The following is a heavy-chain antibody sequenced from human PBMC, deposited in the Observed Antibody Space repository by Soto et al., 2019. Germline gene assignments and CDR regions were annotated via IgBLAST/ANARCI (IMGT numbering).Heavy chain of an antibody. CDR2: INPFDGSR. J-gene: IGHJ4*02. D-gene: IGHD5-12*01. CDR3: VRDSPIGSAFSGHDDIDS. V-gene: IGHV1-46*01. CDR1: GYIFTSYY. Sequence: ASVKVSCKASGYIFTSYYIHWVRQAPGQGLEWMGWINPFDGSRMFAQKFQGRVTITADKSTTTAYMEVSSLRPEDTAMYYCVRDSPIGSAFSGHDDIDSWGQGALVTVSS.